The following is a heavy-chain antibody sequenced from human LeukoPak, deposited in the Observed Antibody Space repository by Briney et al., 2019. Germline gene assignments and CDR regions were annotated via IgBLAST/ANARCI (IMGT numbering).Heavy chain of an antibody. CDR1: GASISSSSYY. CDR2: MYYSGNT. Sequence: PSETLSLTCTVSGASISSSSYYWGWIRQPPGKGLEWIGSMYYSGNTYYNPSLKSRVTISVDTSKNQFSLKLSSVTAADTAVYYCARRHFGSALRDYWGQGTLVTVSS. V-gene: IGHV4-39*01. CDR3: ARRHFGSALRDY. J-gene: IGHJ4*02. D-gene: IGHD3-10*01.